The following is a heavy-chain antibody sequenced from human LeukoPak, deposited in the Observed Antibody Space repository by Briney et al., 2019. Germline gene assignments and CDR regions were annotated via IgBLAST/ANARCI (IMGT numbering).Heavy chain of an antibody. D-gene: IGHD2-21*02. CDR1: GGSISSYY. CDR3: AREVVVTAVIDY. V-gene: IGHV4-34*01. CDR2: INHSGST. Sequence: SETLSLTCTVSGGSISSYYWSWIRQPPGKGLEWIGEINHSGSTNYNPSLKSRVTISVDTSKNQFSLKLSSVTAADTAVYYCAREVVVTAVIDYWGQGTLVTVSS. J-gene: IGHJ4*02.